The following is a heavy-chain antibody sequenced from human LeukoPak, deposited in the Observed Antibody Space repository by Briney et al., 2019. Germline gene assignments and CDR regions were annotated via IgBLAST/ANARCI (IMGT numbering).Heavy chain of an antibody. CDR1: GGSISSSNYY. D-gene: IGHD2-15*01. CDR3: ARGACSGGSCYGSYYYYMDV. V-gene: IGHV4-39*07. CDR2: IYYSGST. J-gene: IGHJ6*03. Sequence: SETLSLTCTVSGGSISSSNYYWGWIRQPPGKGLEWIGSIYYSGSTYYNPSLKSRVTISVDTSKNQFSLKLSSVTAADTAVYYCARGACSGGSCYGSYYYYMDVWGKGTTVTVSS.